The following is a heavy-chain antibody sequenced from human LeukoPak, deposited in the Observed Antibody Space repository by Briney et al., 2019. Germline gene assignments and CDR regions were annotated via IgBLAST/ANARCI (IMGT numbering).Heavy chain of an antibody. Sequence: PSETLSLTCTVSGNSIRSYYWNWIRQPPGKGLEWIGYIYYSGTTSYNPFLRSRVTISVDMSKNQFSLRLTSVTAADTAVYYCARQSEGFDSWGQGTLVTVSS. V-gene: IGHV4-59*08. J-gene: IGHJ4*02. CDR2: IYYSGTT. CDR3: ARQSEGFDS. CDR1: GNSIRSYY.